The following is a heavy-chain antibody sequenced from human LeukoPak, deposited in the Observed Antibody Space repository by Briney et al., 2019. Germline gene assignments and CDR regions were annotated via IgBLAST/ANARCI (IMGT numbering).Heavy chain of an antibody. CDR3: ARAPITTGRYVY. D-gene: IGHD6-19*01. Sequence: SETLSLTCAVPGGSFSGYYWAWIRQPPGTGLEWIGEISHSGTANYNPSLRSRVTISADTSKNQFSLKLSSVTAADTAVYYCARAPITTGRYVYWGQGTLVTVSS. CDR2: ISHSGTA. J-gene: IGHJ4*02. CDR1: GGSFSGYY. V-gene: IGHV4-34*01.